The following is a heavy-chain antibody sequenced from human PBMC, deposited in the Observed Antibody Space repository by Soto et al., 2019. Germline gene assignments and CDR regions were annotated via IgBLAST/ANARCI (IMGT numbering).Heavy chain of an antibody. CDR3: ARGEQYSGRIFDY. V-gene: IGHV6-1*01. CDR1: GDSVSSNSAG. J-gene: IGHJ4*01. Sequence: SPTLSLTGAMTGDSVSSNSAGWSCVRQSPSRGLEWLGRTYYRSKWYYEYAVSVRGRITINPDTSKNQYSLQLNSVTPEDTAVYFCARGEQYSGRIFDYWGQGTLVTVSS. CDR2: TYYRSKWYY. D-gene: IGHD1-26*01.